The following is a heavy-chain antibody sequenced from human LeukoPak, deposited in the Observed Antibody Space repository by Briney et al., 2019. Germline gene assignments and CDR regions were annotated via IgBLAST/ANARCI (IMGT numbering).Heavy chain of an antibody. CDR3: ARGVTMVRGEDWFDP. V-gene: IGHV1-46*01. Sequence: ASVKVSCKASGYTFTTYYLHWVRQAPGQGLEWMGIINPSGVSTSYAQKFQGRVTMTRDTSTSTVYMELSNLRSEDTAVYYCARGVTMVRGEDWFDPWGQGTLVTVSS. D-gene: IGHD3-10*01. J-gene: IGHJ5*02. CDR2: INPSGVST. CDR1: GYTFTTYY.